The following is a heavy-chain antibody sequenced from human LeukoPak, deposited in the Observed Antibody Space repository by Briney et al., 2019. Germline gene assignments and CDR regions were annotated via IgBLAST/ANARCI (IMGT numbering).Heavy chain of an antibody. CDR3: ARRIAAAGHFDY. CDR1: GYTFTGYY. Sequence: KVSFKASGYTFTGYYLYWVRQAPGQGLKWMGRINPNSGGTNYAQKFQGRVTMTRDTSISTAYMELSSLRSDDTAVFYCARRIAAAGHFDYWGQGTLVTVSS. D-gene: IGHD6-13*01. CDR2: INPNSGGT. V-gene: IGHV1-2*06. J-gene: IGHJ4*02.